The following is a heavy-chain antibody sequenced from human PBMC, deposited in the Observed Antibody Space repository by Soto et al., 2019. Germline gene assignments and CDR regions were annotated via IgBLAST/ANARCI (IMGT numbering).Heavy chain of an antibody. D-gene: IGHD5-12*01. CDR2: IIPILGIA. J-gene: IGHJ6*02. CDR3: VRGGYSGYDPYYYYGMDV. CDR1: GGTFSSYT. V-gene: IGHV1-69*02. Sequence: QVQLVQSGAEVKKPGSSVKVSCKASGGTFSSYTISWVRQAPGQGLEWMGRIIPILGIANYAQKFQGRVTITADKSTSTAYMELSSLRSEDTAVYYCVRGGYSGYDPYYYYGMDVWGQGTTVTVSS.